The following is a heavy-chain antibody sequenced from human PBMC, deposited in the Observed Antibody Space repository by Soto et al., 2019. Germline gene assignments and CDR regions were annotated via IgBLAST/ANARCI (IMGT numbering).Heavy chain of an antibody. V-gene: IGHV1-18*01. D-gene: IGHD3-10*01. CDR2: INAYNGNT. J-gene: IGHJ4*02. Sequence: QVQLVQSGAEVKKPGASVKVSCKASGYTFTSYAFSWVRQAPGQGLEWMGWINAYNGNTKYAQKLQGRVTMTTDTPTSTDYTALRTLRSDDTAVYYCARDGPTMDYWGQGTLVTVAS. CDR3: ARDGPTMDY. CDR1: GYTFTSYA.